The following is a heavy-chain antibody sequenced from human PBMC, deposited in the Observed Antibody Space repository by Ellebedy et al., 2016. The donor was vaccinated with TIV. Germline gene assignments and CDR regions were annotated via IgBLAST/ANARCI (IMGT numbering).Heavy chain of an antibody. CDR1: GLTSSKYA. D-gene: IGHD3-10*01. V-gene: IGHV3-23*01. Sequence: GGSLRLSXAAPGLTSSKYAMTWVRQAAGKGLESVSGITSGDETYYSDSVKGRFTISRDNSKNTLYLQMNSLRAEDTALYYCAKVMVRGHIIHYWYFDLWGRGTLVTVSS. CDR2: ITSGDET. J-gene: IGHJ2*01. CDR3: AKVMVRGHIIHYWYFDL.